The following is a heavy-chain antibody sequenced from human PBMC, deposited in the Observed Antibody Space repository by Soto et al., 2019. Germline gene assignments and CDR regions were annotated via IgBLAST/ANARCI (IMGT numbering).Heavy chain of an antibody. CDR1: GYTFTSYG. V-gene: IGHV1-18*01. CDR2: ISAYNGNT. Sequence: ASVKVSCKASGYTFTSYGISWVRQAPGQGLEWMGWISAYNGNTNYAQKLQGRVTMTTDTSTSTAYMELRSLRSDDTAVYYCARDLDCSGGSCHFDYWGQGTLVTVSS. CDR3: ARDLDCSGGSCHFDY. J-gene: IGHJ4*02. D-gene: IGHD2-15*01.